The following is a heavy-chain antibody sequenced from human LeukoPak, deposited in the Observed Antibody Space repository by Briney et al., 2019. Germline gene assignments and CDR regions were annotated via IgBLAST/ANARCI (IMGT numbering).Heavy chain of an antibody. CDR1: GGTFSSYA. CDR2: IIPIFGTA. V-gene: IGHV1-69*13. J-gene: IGHJ4*02. CDR3: AREGGYSSSWFYFDY. Sequence: SVKVSCKASGGTFSSYATSWVRQAPGQGLEWMGGIIPIFGTANCAQKFQGRVTITADESTSTAYMELSSLRSEDTAVYYCAREGGYSSSWFYFDYWGQGTLVTVSS. D-gene: IGHD6-13*01.